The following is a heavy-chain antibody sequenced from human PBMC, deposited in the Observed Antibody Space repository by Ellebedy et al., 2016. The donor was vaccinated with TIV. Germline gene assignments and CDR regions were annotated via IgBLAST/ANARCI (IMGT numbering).Heavy chain of an antibody. V-gene: IGHV3-15*01. CDR3: TTGARQRYDKNSFYSFDY. CDR1: GFSFRDAW. CDR2: VKARFDGGTT. J-gene: IGHJ4*02. Sequence: GESLKISXTTSGFSFRDAWMSWVRQAPGKGLEWVGRVKARFDGGTTDFAAPVKGRFTMSRTDSMSTVYLQMNSLKIEDTAVYYCTTGARQRYDKNSFYSFDYWGQGALVTVSS. D-gene: IGHD3-22*01.